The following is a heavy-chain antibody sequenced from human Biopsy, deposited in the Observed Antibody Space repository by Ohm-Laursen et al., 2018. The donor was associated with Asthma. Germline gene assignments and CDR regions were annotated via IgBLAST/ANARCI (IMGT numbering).Heavy chain of an antibody. CDR1: GFTFSSSA. J-gene: IGHJ4*02. Sequence: SLRLSCSASGFTFSSSAMSWVRQAPGKGLERVSAITGSGGTTYYADSVRGRFTISRDNSKSTLLLQMDSLSAEDTAVYYCAKDFRGIAVAGDRGFDYWGQGTTVTVSS. CDR2: ITGSGGTT. V-gene: IGHV3-23*01. D-gene: IGHD6-19*01. CDR3: AKDFRGIAVAGDRGFDY.